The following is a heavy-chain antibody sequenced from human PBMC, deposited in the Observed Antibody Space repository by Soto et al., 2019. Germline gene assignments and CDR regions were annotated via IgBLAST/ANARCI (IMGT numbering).Heavy chain of an antibody. V-gene: IGHV3-23*01. CDR1: GFTFTSYA. CDR3: AIVFVYDSRGYLPYFDY. D-gene: IGHD3-22*01. J-gene: IGHJ4*02. Sequence: GGSMRLSCAASGFTFTSYAMSWVRQAPGKGLEWVSGISGGGGSTYYADSVKGRFTISRDNTKNTLYLQMNSQRAEETAVYCRAIVFVYDSRGYLPYFDYWGQATLVTVSS. CDR2: ISGGGGST.